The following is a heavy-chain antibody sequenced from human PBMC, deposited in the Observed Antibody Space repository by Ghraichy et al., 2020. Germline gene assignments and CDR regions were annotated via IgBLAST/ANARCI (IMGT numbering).Heavy chain of an antibody. V-gene: IGHV1-3*01. CDR1: GYTFTSYA. D-gene: IGHD4-17*01. Sequence: ASVKVSCKASGYTFTSYAMHWVRQAPGQRLEWMGWINAGNGNTKYSQKFQGRVTITRDTSASTAYMELSSLRSEDTAVYYCARDPDYGDYDYYYYGMDVWGQGTTVTVSS. CDR3: ARDPDYGDYDYYYYGMDV. J-gene: IGHJ6*02. CDR2: INAGNGNT.